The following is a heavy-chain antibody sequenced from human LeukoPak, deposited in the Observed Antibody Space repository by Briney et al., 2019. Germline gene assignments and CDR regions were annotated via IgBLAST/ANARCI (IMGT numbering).Heavy chain of an antibody. CDR2: IYTTGST. D-gene: IGHD1-26*01. CDR1: GGSISSGTYY. Sequence: SETLSLTCTVSGGSISSGTYYWHWIRQPAGKGLEWIGHIYTTGSTNYNPSLKSRVTISVHTSKNQFSLRLRSVTAADTAVYYCARLVGAGKDYYYYYMDVWGKGTTVTVSS. J-gene: IGHJ6*03. V-gene: IGHV4-61*09. CDR3: ARLVGAGKDYYYYYMDV.